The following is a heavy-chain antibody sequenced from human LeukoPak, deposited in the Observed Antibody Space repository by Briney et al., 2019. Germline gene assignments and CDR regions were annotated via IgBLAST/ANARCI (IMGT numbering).Heavy chain of an antibody. CDR1: GGSISSGPYY. CDR3: ARSSRYSYYV. V-gene: IGHV4-39*01. CDR2: IYYGENT. Sequence: SETLSLTCTVSGGSISSGPYYWGWIRQPPGKGLEWIGNIYYGENTYYNPSLKSRVTISIDTSKNQFYLKLSSLTAADTAVYYCARSSRYSYYVWGKGTTVTVSS. D-gene: IGHD5-18*01. J-gene: IGHJ6*04.